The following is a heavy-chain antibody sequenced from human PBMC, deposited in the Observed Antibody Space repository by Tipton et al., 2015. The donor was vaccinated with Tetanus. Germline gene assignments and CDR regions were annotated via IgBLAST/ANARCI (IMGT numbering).Heavy chain of an antibody. Sequence: TLSLTCTVSGASIRDKKYYWGWIRQAPGKGLKWIASIYFEGSTYYSPSLKSRLTIDVDTSQNLFSLRLTSVTAADTAVYYCARQDTLNYYYVGYFHDWGQGTLVTVSS. CDR1: GASIRDKKYY. D-gene: IGHD3-22*01. J-gene: IGHJ1*01. V-gene: IGHV4-39*01. CDR3: ARQDTLNYYYVGYFHD. CDR2: IYFEGST.